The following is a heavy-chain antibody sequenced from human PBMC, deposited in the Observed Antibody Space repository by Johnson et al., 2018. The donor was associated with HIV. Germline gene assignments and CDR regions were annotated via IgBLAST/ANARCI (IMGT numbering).Heavy chain of an antibody. Sequence: QVQLVESGGGVVQPGRSLRLSCAASGFTFSSYAMHWVRQAPGKGLEWVAVISYDGSNKYYADSVKGRFTISRDNSKNTLYLQMNSLRAEDTAVYYCARSGGSYQRAHDAFDIWCQGTMVTVSS. CDR1: GFTFSSYA. CDR3: ARSGGSYQRAHDAFDI. CDR2: ISYDGSNK. D-gene: IGHD1-26*01. J-gene: IGHJ3*02. V-gene: IGHV3-30*04.